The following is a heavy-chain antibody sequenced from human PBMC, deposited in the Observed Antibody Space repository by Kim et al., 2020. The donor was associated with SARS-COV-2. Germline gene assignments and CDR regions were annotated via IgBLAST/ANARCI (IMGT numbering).Heavy chain of an antibody. D-gene: IGHD1-7*01. V-gene: IGHV3-9*01. Sequence: SVKGRFTITRDNAKNSIYLQMNRLRAEDTALYYCEKRSDNWNYLLPGFDPWGQGTLVTVSS. J-gene: IGHJ5*02. CDR3: EKRSDNWNYLLPGFDP.